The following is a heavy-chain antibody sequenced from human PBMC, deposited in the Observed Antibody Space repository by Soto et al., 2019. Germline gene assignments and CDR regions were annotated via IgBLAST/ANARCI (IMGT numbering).Heavy chain of an antibody. D-gene: IGHD6-19*01. CDR2: ISWNSGRI. V-gene: IGHV3-9*01. J-gene: IGHJ4*02. CDR1: GFTFDDYA. Sequence: EVQLVESGGGLEQPGRSLRLACAASGFTFDDYAMHWVRQGPGKGLEWVSGISWNSGRIDYADSVKGRFTISRDNAKKSLYLQMNSLRGEDTALYYCAKDIREYGCGWTYFDNWGQGTLVTVSS. CDR3: AKDIREYGCGWTYFDN.